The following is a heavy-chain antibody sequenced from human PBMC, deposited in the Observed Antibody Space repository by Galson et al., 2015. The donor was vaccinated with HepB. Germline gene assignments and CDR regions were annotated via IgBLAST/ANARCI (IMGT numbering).Heavy chain of an antibody. Sequence: SLRLSCAASGFTFSSYAMSWVRQAPGKGLEWVSAISGSGGSTYYADSVKGRFTISRDNSKNTLYLQMNSLRAEDTAVYYCAKDSRYFDWLPLDYWGQGTLVTVSS. CDR2: ISGSGGST. CDR3: AKDSRYFDWLPLDY. V-gene: IGHV3-23*01. D-gene: IGHD3-9*01. J-gene: IGHJ4*02. CDR1: GFTFSSYA.